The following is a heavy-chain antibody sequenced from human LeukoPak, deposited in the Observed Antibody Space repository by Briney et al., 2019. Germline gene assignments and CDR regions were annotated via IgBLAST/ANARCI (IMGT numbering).Heavy chain of an antibody. CDR1: GGTFSSYA. CDR3: ARATVADFDY. D-gene: IGHD4-11*01. V-gene: IGHV1-69*13. J-gene: IGHJ4*02. CDR2: IIPIFGTA. Sequence: ASVKVSCXASGGTFSSYAISWVRQAPGQGLGWMGGIIPIFGTANYAQKFQGRVTITADESTSTAYMELSSLRSEDTAVYYCARATVADFDYWGQGTLVTVSS.